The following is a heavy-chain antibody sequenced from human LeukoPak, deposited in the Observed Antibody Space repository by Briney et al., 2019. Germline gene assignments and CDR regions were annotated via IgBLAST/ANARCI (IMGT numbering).Heavy chain of an antibody. Sequence: GGSLRLSCVASGFTFSNYAMSWVRQASGKGLEWVSVIYIGGSTYYADSVKGRFTISRDNSRNTLYLQMNSLRTEDTAVYYCARGGYGSATYYNNFDYWGQGTLVTVSS. V-gene: IGHV3-53*01. CDR2: IYIGGST. CDR3: ARGGYGSATYYNNFDY. D-gene: IGHD3-10*01. J-gene: IGHJ4*02. CDR1: GFTFSNYA.